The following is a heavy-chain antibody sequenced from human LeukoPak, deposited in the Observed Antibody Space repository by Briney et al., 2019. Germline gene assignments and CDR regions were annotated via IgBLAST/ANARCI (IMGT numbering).Heavy chain of an antibody. D-gene: IGHD3-22*01. V-gene: IGHV3-23*01. J-gene: IGHJ4*02. CDR3: AKDDAITMIVVVGIDY. CDR2: ISVSGGST. CDR1: GLAFSSYA. Sequence: GGFLRPPGAATGLAFSSYAMSWVRQAPGKGLEWVSAISVSGGSTYYADSVKGRFTISRDNSKITLYLQMNSLRAEDTAVYYCAKDDAITMIVVVGIDYWGEGTLVTVSS.